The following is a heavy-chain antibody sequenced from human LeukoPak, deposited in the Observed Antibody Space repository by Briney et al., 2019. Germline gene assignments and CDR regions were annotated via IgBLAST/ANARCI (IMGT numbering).Heavy chain of an antibody. J-gene: IGHJ2*01. CDR3: ARDAMHSRYSSSNWYFDF. V-gene: IGHV1-3*03. D-gene: IGHD6-13*01. Sequence: ASVKVSCKASGYTFTGYYMHWVRQAPGQGLEWRGWINAGNGNTKYSQEFQGRVTITRDTSASTAYMELSSLRSEDMAVYYCARDAMHSRYSSSNWYFDFWGRGTLVTVSS. CDR2: INAGNGNT. CDR1: GYTFTGYY.